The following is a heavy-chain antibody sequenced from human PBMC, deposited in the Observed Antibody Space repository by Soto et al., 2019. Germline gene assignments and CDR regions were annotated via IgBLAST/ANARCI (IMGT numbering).Heavy chain of an antibody. CDR1: GGSISPYY. CDR2: IYYTGST. V-gene: IGHV4-59*01. CDR3: ARLETSGYYYSKDTAFDY. J-gene: IGHJ4*02. Sequence: SSETLSLTCTVSGGSISPYYWSWIRQPPGKGLEWIGYIYYTGSTNYNPSLKSRDTISVDTSKNQFSLKLTSVTAADTAVYNCARLETSGYYYSKDTAFDYWGQGTLVTVSS. D-gene: IGHD3-22*01.